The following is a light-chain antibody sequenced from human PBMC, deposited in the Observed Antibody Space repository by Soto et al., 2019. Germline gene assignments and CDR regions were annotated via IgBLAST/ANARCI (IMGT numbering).Light chain of an antibody. CDR2: EVS. CDR1: SSDVGGYNY. CDR3: SSYTSSSTRV. Sequence: QSALTQPASVSGSPGQSITISCTGTSSDVGGYNYVSWCQQHPGKAPKLMIYEVSNRPSGVSNRCSGSKSGNTASLTISGLQDEDEADCYCSSYTSSSTRVFGGGTKLTVL. J-gene: IGLJ3*02. V-gene: IGLV2-14*01.